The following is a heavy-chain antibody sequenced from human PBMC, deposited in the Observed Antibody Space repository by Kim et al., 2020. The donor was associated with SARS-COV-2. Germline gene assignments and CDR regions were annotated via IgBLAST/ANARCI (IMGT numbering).Heavy chain of an antibody. CDR1: GFTFSSYS. Sequence: GGSLRLSCAASGFTFSSYSMNWVRQAPGKGLEWVSSISSSSSYIYYADSVKGRFTISRDNAKNSLYLQMNSLRAEDTAVYYCARDGLGGSSSSVRHYYYGMDVWGQGTTVTVSS. D-gene: IGHD6-6*01. J-gene: IGHJ6*02. CDR3: ARDGLGGSSSSVRHYYYGMDV. V-gene: IGHV3-21*01. CDR2: ISSSSSYI.